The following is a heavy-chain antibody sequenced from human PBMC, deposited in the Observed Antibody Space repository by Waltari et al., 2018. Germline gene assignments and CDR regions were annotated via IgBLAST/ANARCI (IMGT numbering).Heavy chain of an antibody. V-gene: IGHV1-24*01. CDR2: FDPEDGET. D-gene: IGHD6-19*01. Sequence: QVQLVQSGAEVKKPGASVKVSCKVSGYTLTELSMHWVRQAPGKGLEWMGGFDPEDGETIYAQKFQGRVTITADTSTDTAYMELSSLRSEDTAVYYCATYPTNSIAVAAAFDIWGQGTMVTVSS. CDR3: ATYPTNSIAVAAAFDI. J-gene: IGHJ3*02. CDR1: GYTLTELS.